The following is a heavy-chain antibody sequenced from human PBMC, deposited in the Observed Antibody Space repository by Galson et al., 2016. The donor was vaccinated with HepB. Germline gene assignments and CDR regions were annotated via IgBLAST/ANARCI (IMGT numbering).Heavy chain of an antibody. Sequence: SLRLSCAASGSTFDDYAMHWVRQAPGKGLEWVSLISWDGGSTYYADSVKGRFTISRDNSKNTLYLQVNSLRVEDTAIYYCARGRTTSCNSAFDIWGQGTMVTVSS. CDR2: ISWDGGST. D-gene: IGHD2-2*02. J-gene: IGHJ3*02. CDR3: ARGRTTSCNSAFDI. CDR1: GSTFDDYA. V-gene: IGHV3-43D*03.